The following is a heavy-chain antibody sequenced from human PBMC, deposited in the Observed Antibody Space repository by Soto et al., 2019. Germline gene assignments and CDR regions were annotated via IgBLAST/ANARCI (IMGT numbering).Heavy chain of an antibody. CDR3: ARDQGSHPGD. CDR1: GVSISSDNW. D-gene: IGHD6-13*01. CDR2: IHHSGST. J-gene: IGHJ4*02. Sequence: QVQLQESGPGLVRPSGTVSLTCAVSGVSISSDNWWSWVRQPPGKAMEWIGEIHHSGSTNYNPSRKSRVTMSVVPSKDLFSLTLNSVTAADTDFYYCARDQGSHPGDWGQGTLVSVSS. V-gene: IGHV4-4*02.